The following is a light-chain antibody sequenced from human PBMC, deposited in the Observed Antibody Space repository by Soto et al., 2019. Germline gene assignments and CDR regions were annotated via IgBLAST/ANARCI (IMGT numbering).Light chain of an antibody. Sequence: DIQMTQSPSSLSASVGDRVTITCRASQSISSYLNWYQQKPGKAPKLLIYAASSLQSGVPSRFSGSGYGPDFTLTNSSLQPEDFATYYCQHSYSTPISFGPGTKVEIQ. V-gene: IGKV1-39*01. CDR3: QHSYSTPIS. CDR2: AAS. J-gene: IGKJ3*01. CDR1: QSISSY.